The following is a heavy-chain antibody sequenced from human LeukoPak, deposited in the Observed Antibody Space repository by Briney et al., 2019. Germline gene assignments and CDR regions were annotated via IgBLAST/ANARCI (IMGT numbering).Heavy chain of an antibody. Sequence: ASVKVSCKSSGYTFSNYGIIWVRQAPGQGLKWVGWISAYTGKTNYAQKVQGRVTMTTDTSTSTAYMDLRSLRSDDTAVYYCAREKYTYGRGFYFDYWGQGTLVTVSS. V-gene: IGHV1-18*01. CDR2: ISAYTGKT. D-gene: IGHD5-18*01. CDR3: AREKYTYGRGFYFDY. J-gene: IGHJ4*02. CDR1: GYTFSNYG.